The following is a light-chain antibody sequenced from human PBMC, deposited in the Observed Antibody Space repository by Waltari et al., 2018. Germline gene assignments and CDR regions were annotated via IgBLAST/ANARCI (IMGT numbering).Light chain of an antibody. CDR3: QHYVRLPAT. J-gene: IGKJ1*01. CDR2: GAS. CDR1: QSVGRT. V-gene: IGKV3-20*01. Sequence: EIVLTQSPGTLSLSPGERATLSCRASQSVGRTLAWYQQKPGQAPRLRMYGASSRATGTPDRFSGSGSGTDFSLTSSRLEPEDFAVYYCQHYVRLPATFGQGTKVEIK.